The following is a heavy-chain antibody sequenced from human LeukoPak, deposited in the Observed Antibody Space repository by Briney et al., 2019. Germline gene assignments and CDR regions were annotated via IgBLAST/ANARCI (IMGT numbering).Heavy chain of an antibody. V-gene: IGHV1-8*01. J-gene: IGHJ4*02. D-gene: IGHD3-10*01. CDR1: GYTFTSYD. CDR3: ARSASNPYGSGSYLFDY. Sequence: ASVKVSCKASGYTFTSYDINWVRQATGQGLEWMGWMNPNSGNTGYAQKFQGRVTMTRNTSISTAYMELSSLRSEDTAVYYCARSASNPYGSGSYLFDYWGQGTLVTVSS. CDR2: MNPNSGNT.